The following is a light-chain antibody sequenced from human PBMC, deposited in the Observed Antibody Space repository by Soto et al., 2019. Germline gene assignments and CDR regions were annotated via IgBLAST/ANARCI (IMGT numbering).Light chain of an antibody. CDR2: GAS. CDR1: QSVTSN. CDR3: QQYNNWPLT. Sequence: EIVMTQSPATLSVSPGERATLSCRASQSVTSNFAWYQQKPGQPPRRLIYGASTRATGIPARFSGSGSGTEFTLTISSLQSEDFAVYYCQQYNNWPLTFGGGTKVEIK. J-gene: IGKJ4*01. V-gene: IGKV3-15*01.